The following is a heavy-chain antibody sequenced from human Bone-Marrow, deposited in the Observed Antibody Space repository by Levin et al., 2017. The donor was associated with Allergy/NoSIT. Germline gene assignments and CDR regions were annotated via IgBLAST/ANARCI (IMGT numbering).Heavy chain of an antibody. CDR1: GYTFIDYY. CDR3: ARSLVAATFED. D-gene: IGHD6-19*01. J-gene: IGHJ4*02. Sequence: GESLKISCKSSGYTFIDYYINWVRQAPGQGLEWMAWINPDTGGTRFAEKFQARVTMTRDTSINTAYMELSGLRSDDTAVYYCARSLVAATFEDWGQGTLVTVSS. V-gene: IGHV1-2*02. CDR2: INPDTGGT.